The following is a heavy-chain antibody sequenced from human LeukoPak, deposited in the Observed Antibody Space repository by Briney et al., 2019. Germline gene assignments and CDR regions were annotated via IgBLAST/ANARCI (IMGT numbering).Heavy chain of an antibody. CDR3: ARDDGETYYYDSSGPPGY. V-gene: IGHV1-2*02. Sequence: ASVKVSCKASGYTFTGYYMHWVRQAPGQGLEWMGWINPNSGGTNYAQKFQGRVTMTRDTSISTAYMELSRLRSDDTAVYYCARDDGETYYYDSSGPPGYWGQGTLVTVSS. CDR1: GYTFTGYY. CDR2: INPNSGGT. J-gene: IGHJ4*02. D-gene: IGHD3-22*01.